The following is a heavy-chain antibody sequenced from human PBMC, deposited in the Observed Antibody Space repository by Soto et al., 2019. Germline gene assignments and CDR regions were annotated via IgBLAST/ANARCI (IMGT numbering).Heavy chain of an antibody. CDR3: ACGMSSGLGYGMAV. Sequence: QVQLVQSGAEVKKPGASVKVSCKASGYTFTIYALHWVRQAPGQRLVWMGWITAGNGNTKYSQKFQGRVTITRDTSASTVYAELSSLRSEDTAVYYCACGMSSGLGYGMAVWGQGTTVTFAS. D-gene: IGHD3-10*01. J-gene: IGHJ6*02. CDR2: ITAGNGNT. CDR1: GYTFTIYA. V-gene: IGHV1-3*01.